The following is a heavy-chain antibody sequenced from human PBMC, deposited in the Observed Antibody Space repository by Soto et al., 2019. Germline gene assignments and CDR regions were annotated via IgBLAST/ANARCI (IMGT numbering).Heavy chain of an antibody. J-gene: IGHJ4*02. CDR3: ARVSGYYLPDY. D-gene: IGHD5-12*01. V-gene: IGHV1-3*05. CDR2: INAGNGNT. CDR1: GYTFTNYA. Sequence: QVQLVQPGAEEKKPGASVKVSCKASGYTFTNYATHWVRQAPGQRLEWMGWINAGNGNTKYSQKCQGRVTITRDTSASTAYMELSSLRSEDTAVYYCARVSGYYLPDYWGQGTLVTVSS.